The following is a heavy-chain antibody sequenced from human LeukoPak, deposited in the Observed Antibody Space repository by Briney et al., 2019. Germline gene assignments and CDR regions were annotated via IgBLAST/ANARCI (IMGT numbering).Heavy chain of an antibody. V-gene: IGHV1-2*02. Sequence: ASVKVSCKASGYTFTGYYMHWVRLAPGQGLEWMGWINPNSGGTNYAQKFQGRVTITRDTSIRTAYMELSRLRSDDTAVYYCTYGSGSYPYGYWGQGTLVTVS. CDR3: TYGSGSYPYGY. CDR2: INPNSGGT. J-gene: IGHJ4*02. D-gene: IGHD3-10*01. CDR1: GYTFTGYY.